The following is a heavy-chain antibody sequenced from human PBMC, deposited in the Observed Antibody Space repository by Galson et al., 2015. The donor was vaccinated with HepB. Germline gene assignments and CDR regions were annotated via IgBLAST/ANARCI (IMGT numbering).Heavy chain of an antibody. D-gene: IGHD4-11*01. CDR1: GFNFDDYA. J-gene: IGHJ4*02. V-gene: IGHV3-9*01. Sequence: SLRLSCASFGFNFDDYAMHWVRQAPGKGLEWVSGISWKSVTIGYADSVKGRFTISRDNVENSLQLQMNSLRVEDTALYYCAKGLYDYTDNGPIDYWGQGTPVTVSS. CDR2: ISWKSVTI. CDR3: AKGLYDYTDNGPIDY.